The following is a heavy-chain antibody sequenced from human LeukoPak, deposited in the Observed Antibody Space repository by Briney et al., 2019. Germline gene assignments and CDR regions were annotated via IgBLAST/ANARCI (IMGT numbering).Heavy chain of an antibody. V-gene: IGHV4-59*08. CDR2: IYYSGST. J-gene: IGHJ4*02. D-gene: IGHD3-10*01. CDR3: ARHPYYGSGSYYPGYFDY. Sequence: PETLSLTCTVSGGSISSYYWSWIRQPPGKGLEWIGYIYYSGSTNYNPSLKSRVTISVDTSKNQFSLKLSSVTAADTAVYYCARHPYYGSGSYYPGYFDYWGQGTLVTVSS. CDR1: GGSISSYY.